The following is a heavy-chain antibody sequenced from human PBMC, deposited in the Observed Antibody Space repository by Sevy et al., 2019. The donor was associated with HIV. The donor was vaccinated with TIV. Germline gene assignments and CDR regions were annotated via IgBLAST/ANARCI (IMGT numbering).Heavy chain of an antibody. CDR3: AKDLAYGSGTGAFDI. Sequence: GGSLRLSCAASGFTFSSYAMSWVRQAPGKGLEWVSAISGSGGSTYYADSVKGRFTISRDNSKNTLYLQMNSLRAEDTAVYYCAKDLAYGSGTGAFDIWGQGTMVTVPS. CDR1: GFTFSSYA. D-gene: IGHD3-10*01. V-gene: IGHV3-23*01. CDR2: ISGSGGST. J-gene: IGHJ3*02.